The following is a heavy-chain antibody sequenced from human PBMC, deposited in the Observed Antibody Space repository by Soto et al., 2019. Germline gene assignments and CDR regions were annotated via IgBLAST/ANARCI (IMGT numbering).Heavy chain of an antibody. CDR1: GFTFSSYA. D-gene: IGHD6-6*01. CDR2: ISGSDDST. CDR3: AKRSSSSTFDY. V-gene: IGHV3-23*01. J-gene: IGHJ4*02. Sequence: EVQLLESGGGLVQPGESLRLSCAASGFTFSSYAMSWVRQAPGMGLEWVSVISGSDDSTYYADSVKGRFTISRDNSKNTLYLQMNSLRAEDTAVYYCAKRSSSSTFDYWGKGTLVTVSS.